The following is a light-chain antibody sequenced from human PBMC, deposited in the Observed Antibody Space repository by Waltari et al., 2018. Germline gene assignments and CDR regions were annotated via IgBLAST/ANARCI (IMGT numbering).Light chain of an antibody. CDR2: GAS. Sequence: DIQLTQSPSSLSASVGDRVTITCRASQGISNSLAWYQQKPGKAPNLLLYGASRLESGGPSRFSGSGSGTDYTLAISSLQPEDFATYYCQQYYTTPWTFGQGTKVEIK. CDR3: QQYYTTPWT. V-gene: IGKV1-NL1*01. CDR1: QGISNS. J-gene: IGKJ1*01.